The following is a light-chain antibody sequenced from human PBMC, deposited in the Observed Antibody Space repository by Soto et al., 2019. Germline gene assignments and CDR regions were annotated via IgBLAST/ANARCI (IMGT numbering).Light chain of an antibody. CDR3: QQYNNWPPLT. V-gene: IGKV3-15*01. J-gene: IGKJ4*01. CDR2: GAS. CDR1: QSVSGN. Sequence: EIVMTQSPATLSVSPGERATLSCRASQSVSGNLAWYQQKPGQAPRLLIYGASTSATGIPARCSGSGSATEFTLTISSLPSEDFAVYYCQQYNNWPPLTFGGGTKVEIK.